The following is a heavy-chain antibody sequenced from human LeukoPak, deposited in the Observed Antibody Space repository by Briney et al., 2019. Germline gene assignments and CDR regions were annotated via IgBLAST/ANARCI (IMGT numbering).Heavy chain of an antibody. CDR3: ARDMVGATRYHDY. CDR2: ISAYNGDT. J-gene: IGHJ4*02. D-gene: IGHD1-26*01. V-gene: IGHV1-18*01. CDR1: GYNFSTYG. Sequence: ASVTVSCKASGYNFSTYGISWVRQAPGQGLEWMGWISAYNGDTNYAYKVQGRLTMTTDTSTSTAYMELRSLRSDDSAVYYCARDMVGATRYHDYWGQGTLVTVSS.